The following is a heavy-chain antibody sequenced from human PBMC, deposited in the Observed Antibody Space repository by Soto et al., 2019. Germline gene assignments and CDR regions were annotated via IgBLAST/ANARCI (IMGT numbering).Heavy chain of an antibody. CDR2: ISSSGYTV. V-gene: IGHV3-48*03. J-gene: IGHJ4*02. CDR1: RFTFSRYE. Sequence: LRLSGAGSRFTFSRYERNWRRQAPGKGLEWVSYISSSGYTVYYADSVRGRFTISRDNTRNSLYLQMNSLRDEDTALYYCVRYCGTTLCNGVATRTFDYWGQGTLVTVSS. CDR3: VRYCGTTLCNGVATRTFDY. D-gene: IGHD5-12*01.